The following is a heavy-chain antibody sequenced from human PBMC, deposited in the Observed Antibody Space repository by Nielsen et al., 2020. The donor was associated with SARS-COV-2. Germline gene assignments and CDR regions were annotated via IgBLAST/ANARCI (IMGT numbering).Heavy chain of an antibody. Sequence: GGSLRLSCAASGFTFSSYAMHWVRQAPGKGLEWVAVISYDGSNKYYADSVKGRFTISRDNSKNTLYLQMNGLRAEDTAVYYCARDGSGWYIGYWGQGTLVTVSS. D-gene: IGHD6-19*01. V-gene: IGHV3-30-3*01. CDR2: ISYDGSNK. J-gene: IGHJ4*02. CDR3: ARDGSGWYIGY. CDR1: GFTFSSYA.